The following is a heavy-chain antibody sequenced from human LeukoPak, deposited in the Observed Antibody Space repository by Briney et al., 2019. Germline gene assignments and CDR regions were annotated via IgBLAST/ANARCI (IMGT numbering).Heavy chain of an antibody. CDR3: ARHSPEEQWLAYYFAY. CDR2: IYTSGST. V-gene: IGHV4-4*07. D-gene: IGHD6-19*01. CDR1: GCSISSSY. J-gene: IGHJ4*02. Sequence: PSETLNLTCTASGCSISSSYWSWIRQPAGKRLEWIGRIYTSGSTNYNPSLMSRVTMSVDASKNQFSLTLSSVTAADTAVYYCARHSPEEQWLAYYFAYWGQGTLVTVSS.